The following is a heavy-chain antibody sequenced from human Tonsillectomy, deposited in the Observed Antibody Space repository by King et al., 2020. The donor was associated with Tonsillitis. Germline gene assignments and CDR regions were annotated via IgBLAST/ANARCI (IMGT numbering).Heavy chain of an antibody. J-gene: IGHJ3*02. CDR1: GFTFSSYA. Sequence: HVQLVESGGGVVQPGRSLRLSCAASGFTFSSYAMHWVRQAPGKGLEWVAFISFDGSNKYNADSVKGRFTISRDNSKNTLSLQMNSLRAEVTAVYYCARFSRGVGAFDIWGQGTMVTVSS. D-gene: IGHD1-26*01. CDR3: ARFSRGVGAFDI. V-gene: IGHV3-30*04. CDR2: ISFDGSNK.